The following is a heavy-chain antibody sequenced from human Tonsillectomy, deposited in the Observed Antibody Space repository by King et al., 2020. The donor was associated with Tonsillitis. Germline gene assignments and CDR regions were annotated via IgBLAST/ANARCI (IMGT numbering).Heavy chain of an antibody. Sequence: EVQLVESGGGLVKPGGSLRLSCAASGSTFSSYSMNWVRQAPGKGLEWVSSISSSSSYIYYADSVKGRFTISRDNAKNSLYLQMNSLRAEDTAVYYCARVDSVTYFDWLSDYFDYWGQGTLVTVSS. D-gene: IGHD3-9*01. J-gene: IGHJ4*02. CDR2: ISSSSSYI. CDR3: ARVDSVTYFDWLSDYFDY. CDR1: GSTFSSYS. V-gene: IGHV3-21*01.